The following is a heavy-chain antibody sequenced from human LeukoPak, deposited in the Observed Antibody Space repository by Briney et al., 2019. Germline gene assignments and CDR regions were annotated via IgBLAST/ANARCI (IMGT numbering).Heavy chain of an antibody. D-gene: IGHD3-3*01. V-gene: IGHV3-33*01. J-gene: IGHJ3*02. CDR3: ARDMLRFSSAFDI. CDR1: GFTFSSYG. Sequence: PGGSLRLSCAASGFTFSSYGMHWVRQAPGKGLEWVAVIWYDGSNKYYADSVKGRFTISRDNSKNTLYLQMNSLRAEDTAVYYCARDMLRFSSAFDIWGQGTMVTVSS. CDR2: IWYDGSNK.